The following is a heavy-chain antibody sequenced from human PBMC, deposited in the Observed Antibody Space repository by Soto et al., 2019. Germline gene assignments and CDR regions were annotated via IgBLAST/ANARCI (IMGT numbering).Heavy chain of an antibody. D-gene: IGHD6-13*01. V-gene: IGHV4-59*12. CDR3: ARVYSSGWLHFDY. CDR2: IYHSGST. Sequence: SETPSLTCTGSGGSISSYYWSWIRQPPGKGLEWIGYIYHSGSTYYNPSLKSRVTISVDRSKNQFSLKLSSVTAADTAVYYCARVYSSGWLHFDYWGQGTLVTVSS. J-gene: IGHJ4*02. CDR1: GGSISSYY.